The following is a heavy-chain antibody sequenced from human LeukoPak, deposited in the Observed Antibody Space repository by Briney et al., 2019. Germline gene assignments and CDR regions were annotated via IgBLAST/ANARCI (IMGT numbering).Heavy chain of an antibody. D-gene: IGHD4-17*01. V-gene: IGHV1-2*02. CDR2: INPNSGGT. CDR1: GYTFTGYY. CDR3: ARDGYGDYLGYFDS. Sequence: ASVPVSCKASGYTFTGYYMHWVRQAPGQGLEWMGWINPNSGGTNYAQKFQGGVTMTRDTSISTAHMELSRLRSDDTAVYYCARDGYGDYLGYFDSWGQGTLFTVSP. J-gene: IGHJ4*02.